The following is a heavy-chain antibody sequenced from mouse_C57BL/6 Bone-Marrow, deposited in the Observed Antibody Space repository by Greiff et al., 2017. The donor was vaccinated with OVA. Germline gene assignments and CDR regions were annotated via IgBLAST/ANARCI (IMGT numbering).Heavy chain of an antibody. Sequence: QVQLQQSGAELARPGASVKLSCKASGYTFTSYGISWVKQRTGQGLEWIGEIYPRSGNTYYNEKFKGKATLTADKSSSTAYMELRSLTSEDSAVYFCARWSNRAWFAYWGQGTLVTVSA. CDR2: IYPRSGNT. D-gene: IGHD2-5*01. J-gene: IGHJ3*01. CDR3: ARWSNRAWFAY. V-gene: IGHV1-81*01. CDR1: GYTFTSYG.